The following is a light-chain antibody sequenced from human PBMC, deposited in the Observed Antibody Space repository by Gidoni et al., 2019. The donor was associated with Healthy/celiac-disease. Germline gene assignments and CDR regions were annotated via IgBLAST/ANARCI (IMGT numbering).Light chain of an antibody. CDR2: AAS. Sequence: VIWLTQSPSLLSASTGDRVTLSCRMNQGISSYLAWYQQKPGKAPEHLIYAASTLQSGVPSRFSGSVSGTDFTLTISCLQSEDFATYYCPQYYSFPWTFGQGTKVEIK. CDR1: QGISSY. J-gene: IGKJ1*01. V-gene: IGKV1D-8*01. CDR3: PQYYSFPWT.